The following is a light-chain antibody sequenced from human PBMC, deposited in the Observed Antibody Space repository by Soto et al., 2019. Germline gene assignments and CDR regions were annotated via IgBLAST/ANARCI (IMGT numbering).Light chain of an antibody. Sequence: VVTQSPGTLSFSPGERATLSCRASQSVSSSYLAWYQQEPGQAPRLLIYGASSRATGIPDRFSGSGSGTDFTLTISRLEPDDFAVYYCQQYGSSRPFGQGTKVAIK. CDR3: QQYGSSRP. J-gene: IGKJ1*01. V-gene: IGKV3-20*01. CDR2: GAS. CDR1: QSVSSSY.